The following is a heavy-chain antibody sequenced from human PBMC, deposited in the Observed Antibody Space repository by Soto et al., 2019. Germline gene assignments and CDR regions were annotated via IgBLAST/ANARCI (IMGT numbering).Heavy chain of an antibody. V-gene: IGHV3-48*04. CDR3: ASSYYDFWSGYPPSYGMDV. Sequence: GGSLILSCAASGFTFSSYSMNWVRQAPGKGLEWVSYISSSGSTIYYADSVKGRFTISRDNAKNSLYLQMNSLRAEDTAVYYCASSYYDFWSGYPPSYGMDVWGQGTTVTVSS. J-gene: IGHJ6*02. CDR2: ISSSGSTI. D-gene: IGHD3-3*01. CDR1: GFTFSSYS.